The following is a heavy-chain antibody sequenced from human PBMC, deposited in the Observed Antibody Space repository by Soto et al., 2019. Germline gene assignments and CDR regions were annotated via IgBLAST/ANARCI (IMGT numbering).Heavy chain of an antibody. CDR2: RNQDGHEE. Sequence: EVQLVESGGGLVQPGGSLRLSCAASEVAFRNYWMSWPRQAPGKGLEWVANRNQDGHEEYHVDSMKVRFTVSRDNAKKALDLQTNRLRAEDTAGFYWARVLFGQLLVSQWFDPWGQGTRITVSS. J-gene: IGHJ5*02. CDR3: ARVLFGQLLVSQWFDP. CDR1: EVAFRNYW. D-gene: IGHD3-3*01. V-gene: IGHV3-7*01.